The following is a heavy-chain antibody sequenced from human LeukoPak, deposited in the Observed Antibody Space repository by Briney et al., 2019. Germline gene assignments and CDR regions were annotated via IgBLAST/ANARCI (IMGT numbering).Heavy chain of an antibody. CDR2: IIPIFGTA. D-gene: IGHD2-2*02. Sequence: GASVKASCKASGGTFSSYAISWVRQAPGQGLEWMGGIIPIFGTANYAQKFQGRVTITADESTSTAYMELSSLRSEDTAVYYCAREAPLGYCSSTSCYTGIDYYYYMDVWGKGTTVTVSS. CDR1: GGTFSSYA. V-gene: IGHV1-69*13. CDR3: AREAPLGYCSSTSCYTGIDYYYYMDV. J-gene: IGHJ6*03.